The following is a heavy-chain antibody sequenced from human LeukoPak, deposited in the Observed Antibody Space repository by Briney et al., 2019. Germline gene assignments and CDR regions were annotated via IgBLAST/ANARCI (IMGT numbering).Heavy chain of an antibody. D-gene: IGHD1-26*01. Sequence: GGSLRLSCAASGFTFGSYAMHWVRQAPGKGLEWVAVISYDGSNKYYADSVKGRFTISRDNSKNTLYLQMNSLRAEDTAVYYCARERYSGSYQLSYWGQGTLVTVSS. J-gene: IGHJ4*02. CDR1: GFTFGSYA. CDR2: ISYDGSNK. V-gene: IGHV3-30*01. CDR3: ARERYSGSYQLSY.